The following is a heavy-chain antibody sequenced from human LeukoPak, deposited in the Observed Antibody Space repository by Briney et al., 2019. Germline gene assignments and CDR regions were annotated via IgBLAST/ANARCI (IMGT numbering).Heavy chain of an antibody. D-gene: IGHD3-22*01. J-gene: IGHJ4*02. Sequence: SETLSLTCTVPGGSISSYYWSWIRQPPGKGLEWIGYIYYSGSTNYNPSLKSRVTISVDTSKNQFSLKLSSVTAADTAVYYCARGVANDSSGYSFDYWGQGTLVTVSS. CDR1: GGSISSYY. V-gene: IGHV4-59*08. CDR2: IYYSGST. CDR3: ARGVANDSSGYSFDY.